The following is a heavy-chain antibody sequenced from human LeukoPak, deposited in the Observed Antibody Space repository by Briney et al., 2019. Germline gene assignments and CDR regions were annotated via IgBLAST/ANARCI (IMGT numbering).Heavy chain of an antibody. CDR1: GYTFTGYY. CDR3: ARDFGPDDTFDI. Sequence: GASVKVSCKASGYTFTGYYMHWVRQAPGQGLEWMGWINPNSGGTNYAQKFQGRVTVTRDTSISTAYMELSRLRSDDTAVYYCARDFGPDDTFDIWXXXTMVTVSS. D-gene: IGHD3-10*01. CDR2: INPNSGGT. V-gene: IGHV1-2*02. J-gene: IGHJ3*02.